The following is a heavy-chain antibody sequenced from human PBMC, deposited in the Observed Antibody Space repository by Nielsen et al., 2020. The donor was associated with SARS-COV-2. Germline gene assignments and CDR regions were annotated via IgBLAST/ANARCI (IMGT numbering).Heavy chain of an antibody. CDR1: GFTFDDYA. D-gene: IGHD3-22*01. Sequence: SLKISCAASGFTFDDYAMHWVRQAPGKGLEWVSGISSNSGSIGYADSVKGRFTISRDNAKNSLYLQMNSLRAEDTALYYCAKDISWGYYDSTTGGPYFDYWGQGTLVTVSS. CDR3: AKDISWGYYDSTTGGPYFDY. V-gene: IGHV3-9*01. J-gene: IGHJ4*02. CDR2: ISSNSGSI.